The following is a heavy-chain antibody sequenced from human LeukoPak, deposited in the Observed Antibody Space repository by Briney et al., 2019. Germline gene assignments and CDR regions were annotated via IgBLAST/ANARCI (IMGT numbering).Heavy chain of an antibody. J-gene: IGHJ6*03. CDR1: GGSISSYY. D-gene: IGHD2-15*01. V-gene: IGHV4-59*08. CDR2: IYYSGST. Sequence: PSETLSLTCTVSGGSISSYYWSWIRQPPGKGLEWIGYIYYSGSTNYNPSLKSRVTISVDTSKNQFSLKLSSVTAADTAVYYCASFYCSGGSCYQYYYYYYMDVWGKGTTVTISS. CDR3: ASFYCSGGSCYQYYYYYYMDV.